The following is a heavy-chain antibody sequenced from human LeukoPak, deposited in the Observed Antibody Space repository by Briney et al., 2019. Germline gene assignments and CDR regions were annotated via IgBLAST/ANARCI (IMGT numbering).Heavy chain of an antibody. D-gene: IGHD6-19*01. J-gene: IGHJ4*02. CDR3: ARGSGSPPGSGFIDY. V-gene: IGHV3-33*01. CDR2: IWYDGSNK. CDR1: GFTFSSYG. Sequence: GGSLRLSCAASGFTFSSYGMHWVRQAPGKGLEWVAVIWYDGSNKYYADSVKGRFTISRDNSKNTLYLQMNSLRAEDTAVYYCARGSGSPPGSGFIDYWGQGTLVTVSS.